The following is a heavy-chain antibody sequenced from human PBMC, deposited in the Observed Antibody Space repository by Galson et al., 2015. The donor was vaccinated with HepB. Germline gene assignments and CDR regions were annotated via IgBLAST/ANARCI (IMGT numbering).Heavy chain of an antibody. Sequence: PALVKPTQTATLTCSFSGFSLSTSGMCVIWIRQPPGKALEWLALIDWDDDKYYSSSLKTRLAISKDTSKNQVVLTMTNMDPVDTGTYYCARIRGRTSCYHDYPGMDVWGQGTTVTVSS. CDR3: ARIRGRTSCYHDYPGMDV. CDR1: GFSLSTSGMC. D-gene: IGHD3-22*01. J-gene: IGHJ6*02. V-gene: IGHV2-70*01. CDR2: IDWDDDK.